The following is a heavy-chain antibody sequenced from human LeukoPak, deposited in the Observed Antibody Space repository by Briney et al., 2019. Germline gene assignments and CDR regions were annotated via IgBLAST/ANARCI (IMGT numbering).Heavy chain of an antibody. D-gene: IGHD3-16*01. CDR1: GGSISSYY. CDR2: IYYSGST. J-gene: IGHJ4*02. CDR3: ARGRGDYVWGSYKTYFDY. Sequence: SETLSLTCTVSGGSISSYYWSWIRQPPGKGLEWIGCIYYSGSTNYNPSLKSRVTISVDTSKNQFSLKLSSVTAADTAVYYCARGRGDYVWGSYKTYFDYWGQGTLVTVSS. V-gene: IGHV4-59*01.